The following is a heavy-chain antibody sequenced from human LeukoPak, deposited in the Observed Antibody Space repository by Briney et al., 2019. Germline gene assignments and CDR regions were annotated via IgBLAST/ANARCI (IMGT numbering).Heavy chain of an antibody. V-gene: IGHV4-59*08. CDR2: IYYSGST. CDR1: GGSISSYY. CDR3: ARRSSWLKAFDI. J-gene: IGHJ3*02. D-gene: IGHD6-13*01. Sequence: SETLSLTCTVSGGSISSYYWSWIRQPPGKGLEWIGYIYYSGSTNYNPSLKSRVTISVDTSKNQFSLKLSSVTAADTAVYYCARRSSWLKAFDIWGQGTMATVSS.